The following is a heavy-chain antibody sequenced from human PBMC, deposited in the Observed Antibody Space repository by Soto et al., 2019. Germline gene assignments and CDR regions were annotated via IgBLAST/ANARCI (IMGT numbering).Heavy chain of an antibody. CDR1: GGSISSGDYY. CDR3: ARDINYYYGMDV. V-gene: IGHV4-30-4*01. J-gene: IGHJ6*02. CDR2: IYYSGST. D-gene: IGHD1-20*01. Sequence: SETLSLTCTVSGGSISSGDYYWSWSRQPPGKGLEWIGYIYYSGSTYYNPSLKSRVTISVDTSKNQFSLKLSSVTAADTAVYYCARDINYYYGMDVWGQGTTVTVSS.